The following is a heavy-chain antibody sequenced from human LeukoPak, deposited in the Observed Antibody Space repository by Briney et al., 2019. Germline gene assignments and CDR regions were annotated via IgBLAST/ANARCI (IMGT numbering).Heavy chain of an antibody. CDR2: ISSSGGNI. CDR3: ARFGLAFDY. D-gene: IGHD3/OR15-3a*01. J-gene: IGHJ4*02. Sequence: GGSLRLSCAASGFTFSSYEMNWVRQAPGKGLEWVSYISSSGGNIYYADAVKVRFTISRDNAKNSLYLQMNSLRVEDTAVYYCARFGLAFDYWGQGTLVTVSS. CDR1: GFTFSSYE. V-gene: IGHV3-48*03.